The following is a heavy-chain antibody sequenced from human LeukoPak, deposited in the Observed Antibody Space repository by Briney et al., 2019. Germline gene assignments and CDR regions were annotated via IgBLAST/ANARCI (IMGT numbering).Heavy chain of an antibody. D-gene: IGHD2-2*01. CDR2: IYHSGST. J-gene: IGHJ4*02. V-gene: IGHV4-30-2*01. CDR1: GGSISSGGYY. CDR3: ARDGVVPAASLDY. Sequence: SQTLSLTCTVSGGSISSGGYYWSWIRQPPGKGLEWIGYIYHSGSTYYNPSLKSRVTISVDRSKNQFSLKLSSVTAADTAVYYCARDGVVPAASLDYWGQGTLVTVSS.